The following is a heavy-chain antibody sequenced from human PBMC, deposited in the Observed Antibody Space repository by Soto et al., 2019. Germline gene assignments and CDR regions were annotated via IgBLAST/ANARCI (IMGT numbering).Heavy chain of an antibody. D-gene: IGHD4-17*01. CDR2: ISYDGSNK. Sequence: QVQLVESGGGVVQPGRSLRLSCAASGFTFSSYAMHWVRQAPGKGLEWVAVISYDGSNKYYADSVKGRFTISRDNSKNLLYLQMNSLRAEEAAVYYCARPPGYGDYHYYFDYWGQGTLVTVSS. J-gene: IGHJ4*02. CDR1: GFTFSSYA. CDR3: ARPPGYGDYHYYFDY. V-gene: IGHV3-30-3*01.